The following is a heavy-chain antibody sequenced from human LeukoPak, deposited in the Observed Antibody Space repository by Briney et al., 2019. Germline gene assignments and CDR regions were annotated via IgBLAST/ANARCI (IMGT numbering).Heavy chain of an antibody. V-gene: IGHV1-69*01. CDR2: IIPIFGTA. J-gene: IGHJ4*02. D-gene: IGHD3-3*01. CDR1: GGTFSSYA. CDR3: ARSITIFGVVDFDY. Sequence: ASVKVSCKASGGTFSSYAISWVRQAPGQGLEWMGGIIPIFGTANYAQKFQGRVTITADESTSTAYMELGSLRSEDTAVYYCARSITIFGVVDFDYWGQGTLVTVSS.